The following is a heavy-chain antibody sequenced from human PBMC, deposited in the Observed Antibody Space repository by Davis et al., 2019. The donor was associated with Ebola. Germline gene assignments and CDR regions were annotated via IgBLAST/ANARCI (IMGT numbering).Heavy chain of an antibody. CDR1: GFTFSSYA. CDR2: ISYDGSNK. CDR3: ARAGGYYAYCGMDV. V-gene: IGHV3-30-3*01. Sequence: PGGSLRLSCAASGFTFSSYAMHWVRQAPGKGLEWVAVISYDGSNKYYADSVKGRFTISRDNSKNTLYLQMNSLRAEDTAVYYCARAGGYYAYCGMDVWGQGTTVTVSS. J-gene: IGHJ6*02. D-gene: IGHD3-10*01.